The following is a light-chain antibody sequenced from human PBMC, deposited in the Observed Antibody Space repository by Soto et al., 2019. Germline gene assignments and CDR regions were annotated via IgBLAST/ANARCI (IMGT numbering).Light chain of an antibody. V-gene: IGLV2-14*03. Sequence: QSVLTQPASVSGSPGQSITISCTGTSSDVGGYKYVSWYQQHPGKAPKLMIYDIRNRPSGVSNRFSGSKSGNTASLTISGLKDEDEADYYCSSYTSSSTRVFGTGTKVTVL. CDR3: SSYTSSSTRV. CDR1: SSDVGGYKY. J-gene: IGLJ1*01. CDR2: DIR.